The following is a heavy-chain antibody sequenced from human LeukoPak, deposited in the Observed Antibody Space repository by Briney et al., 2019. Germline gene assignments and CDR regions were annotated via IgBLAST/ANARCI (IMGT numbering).Heavy chain of an antibody. CDR1: GFTFSDYY. J-gene: IGHJ4*02. D-gene: IGHD2-2*01. V-gene: IGHV3-11*06. Sequence: GGSLRLSCAASGFTFSDYYMSWIRQAPGKGLEWVSYISSGSSYTNYADSVKGRFTISRDNAKTSLYLQMNSLRAEDTAVYYCAKMVVVVPARQYYFDYWGQGTLVTVSS. CDR3: AKMVVVVPARQYYFDY. CDR2: ISSGSSYT.